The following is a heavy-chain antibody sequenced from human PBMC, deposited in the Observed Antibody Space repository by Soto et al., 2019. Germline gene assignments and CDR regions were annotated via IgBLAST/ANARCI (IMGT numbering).Heavy chain of an antibody. D-gene: IGHD6-19*01. V-gene: IGHV3-9*01. CDR2: ISWNSGSI. CDR1: GFTFADYA. J-gene: IGHJ4*02. Sequence: PGGSLRLSCAASGFTFADYAMHWVRQAPGKGLEWVSGISWNSGSIGYADSVKGRFTISRDNAKNSLYLQMNSLRAEDTALYYCANDSFKAVAGLFDYWGKGTLVTVS. CDR3: ANDSFKAVAGLFDY.